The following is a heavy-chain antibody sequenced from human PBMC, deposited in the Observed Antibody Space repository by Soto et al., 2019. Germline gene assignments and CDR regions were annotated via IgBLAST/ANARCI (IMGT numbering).Heavy chain of an antibody. Sequence: GGSLRLSCAASGFTFDDYAMHWVRQAPGKGLEWVSGISWNSGSIGYADSVKGRFTISRDNAKNSLYLQMNSLRAEDTALYYCAKDIAAARWNWFDPWGQGTLVTVSS. J-gene: IGHJ5*02. CDR2: ISWNSGSI. D-gene: IGHD6-13*01. V-gene: IGHV3-9*01. CDR1: GFTFDDYA. CDR3: AKDIAAARWNWFDP.